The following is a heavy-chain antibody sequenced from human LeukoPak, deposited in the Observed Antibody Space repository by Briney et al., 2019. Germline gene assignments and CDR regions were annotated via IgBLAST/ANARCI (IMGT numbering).Heavy chain of an antibody. D-gene: IGHD3-22*01. CDR1: GYTLTELS. Sequence: ASVKVSCKVSGYTLTELSMHWVRQAPGKGLEWMGGFDPEDGETIYAQKFQGRVTITRDMSTSTAYMELSSLRSEDTAVYYCAAETGDSSDWGQGTLVTVSS. V-gene: IGHV1-24*01. CDR2: FDPEDGET. J-gene: IGHJ4*02. CDR3: AAETGDSSD.